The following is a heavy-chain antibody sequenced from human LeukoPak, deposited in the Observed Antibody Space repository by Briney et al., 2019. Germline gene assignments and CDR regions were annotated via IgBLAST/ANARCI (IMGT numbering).Heavy chain of an antibody. CDR1: GGSFSDYY. V-gene: IGHV4-34*01. CDR3: ARGDLRGDY. CDR2: INHSGST. D-gene: IGHD3-10*01. Sequence: SETLSLTCAVYGGSFSDYYWSWIRQPPGKGLEWIGEINHSGSTNYSPSLKSRVTISVDTSKNQFSLKSTSVTAADTAVYYCARGDLRGDYWGQGVLVTVSS. J-gene: IGHJ4*02.